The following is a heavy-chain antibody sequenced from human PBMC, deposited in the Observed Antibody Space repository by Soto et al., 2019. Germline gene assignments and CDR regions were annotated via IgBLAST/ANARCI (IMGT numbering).Heavy chain of an antibody. V-gene: IGHV4-31*03. Sequence: QVQLQESGPGLVEPSQTLSLTCSVSGGFISRGGYYWSWIRQFPGKGLEWIGYIHYRGSTYYNPSLKSRGSISVDMSKNQLFLNLTSVTAADTAVYYCARCRDAFGFDSWGQGTLVTVSS. CDR3: ARCRDAFGFDS. J-gene: IGHJ4*02. CDR2: IHYRGST. D-gene: IGHD2-2*01. CDR1: GGFISRGGYY.